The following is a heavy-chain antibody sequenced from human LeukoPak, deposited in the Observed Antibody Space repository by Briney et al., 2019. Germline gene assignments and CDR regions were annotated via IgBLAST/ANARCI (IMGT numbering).Heavy chain of an antibody. J-gene: IGHJ4*02. CDR1: GFTFSNYW. CDR2: IKEDGSDK. Sequence: GGSLRLSCAASGFTFSNYWMSWVRQAPGKGLEWVAKIKEDGSDKYYMASVGGRFTISRDNAKNSLYLQMNSLRAGDTAVYYCAREAGRGGDFDYWGQGTLVTVSS. CDR3: AREAGRGGDFDY. V-gene: IGHV3-7*03. D-gene: IGHD3-10*01.